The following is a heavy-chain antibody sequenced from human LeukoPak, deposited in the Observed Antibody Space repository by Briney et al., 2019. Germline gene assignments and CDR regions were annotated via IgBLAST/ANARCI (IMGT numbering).Heavy chain of an antibody. CDR2: ISNSGSLK. D-gene: IGHD6-13*01. Sequence: GGSLRLSCAASGFTFSDHYMSWFRQAPGKGLEWVSYISNSGSLKYYADSVKGRFTISRDNAKNSLDLQMNSLKAEDTAVYYCATPAAGPGAEYSQYWGQGTLVIVSS. CDR3: ATPAAGPGAEYSQY. CDR1: GFTFSDHY. J-gene: IGHJ1*01. V-gene: IGHV3-11*04.